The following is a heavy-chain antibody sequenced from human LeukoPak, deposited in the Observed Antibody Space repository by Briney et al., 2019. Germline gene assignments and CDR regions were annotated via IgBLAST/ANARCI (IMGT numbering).Heavy chain of an antibody. CDR1: GFTFSSYA. V-gene: IGHV3-23*01. D-gene: IGHD2-15*01. CDR2: ISGSGGST. J-gene: IGHJ4*02. CDR3: AKDVQGGAYCSGGSCLYFDC. Sequence: PGGSLRLSCAASGFTFSSYAMSWVRQAPGKGLEWVSAISGSGGSTYYADSVKGRFTISRDNSKNTLYLQMNTLRAEDTAVYYCAKDVQGGAYCSGGSCLYFDCWGQGTLVTVSS.